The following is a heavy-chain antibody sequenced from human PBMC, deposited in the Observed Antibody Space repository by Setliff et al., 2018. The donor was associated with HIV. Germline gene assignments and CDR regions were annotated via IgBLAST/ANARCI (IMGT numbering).Heavy chain of an antibody. CDR2: IYSGGST. CDR3: ARAKTTVTTWWFDP. D-gene: IGHD4-17*01. Sequence: GGSLRLSCAASGFTVSSNYMSWVRQAPGKGLEWVSFIYSGGSTYYADSVKGRFTISGDNSKNTLYLQMNSLRTEDTAVYYCARAKTTVTTWWFDPWGQGTLVTVSS. CDR1: GFTVSSNY. V-gene: IGHV3-53*01. J-gene: IGHJ5*02.